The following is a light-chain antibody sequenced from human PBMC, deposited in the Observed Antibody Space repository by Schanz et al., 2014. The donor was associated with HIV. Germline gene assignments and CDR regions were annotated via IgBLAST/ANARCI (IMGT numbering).Light chain of an antibody. V-gene: IGKV3-20*01. J-gene: IGKJ1*01. Sequence: EIVLTQSPGTLSLSPGERVTLSCTASQSVSSSFLAWYQQKPGQAPRLLIYGATSRATGIPDRFSGSGSGTDFTLTIKRLEPEDFAVYYCQVYGNSHWTFGQGTRVEIK. CDR2: GAT. CDR3: QVYGNSHWT. CDR1: QSVSSSF.